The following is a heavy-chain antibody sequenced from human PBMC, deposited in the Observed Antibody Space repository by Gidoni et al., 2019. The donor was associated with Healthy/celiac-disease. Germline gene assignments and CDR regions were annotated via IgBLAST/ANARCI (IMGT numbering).Heavy chain of an antibody. CDR3: ARDSGDSSGYTTGY. Sequence: EVQLVESGGGLIQPGGSLRLSCAASGFTVSSNYMSWVRQAPGKGLEWVSVNYSGGSTYYADSVKGRFTISRDNSKNTLYLQMNSLRAEDTAVYYCARDSGDSSGYTTGYWGQGTLVTVSS. D-gene: IGHD3-22*01. CDR2: NYSGGST. V-gene: IGHV3-53*01. CDR1: GFTVSSNY. J-gene: IGHJ4*02.